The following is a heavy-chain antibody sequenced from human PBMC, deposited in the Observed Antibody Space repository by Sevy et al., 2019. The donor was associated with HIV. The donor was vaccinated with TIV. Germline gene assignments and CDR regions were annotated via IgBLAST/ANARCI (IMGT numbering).Heavy chain of an antibody. CDR3: ARGPRGVIITPYGMDV. Sequence: ASAKVSCKASGYTFTSYDINWVRQATGQGLEWMGWMNPNSGNTGYAQKFQGRVTMTRNTSISTAYMELSSLRSEDTAVYYCARGPRGVIITPYGMDVWGQGTTVTVSS. CDR1: GYTFTSYD. D-gene: IGHD3-10*01. J-gene: IGHJ6*02. V-gene: IGHV1-8*01. CDR2: MNPNSGNT.